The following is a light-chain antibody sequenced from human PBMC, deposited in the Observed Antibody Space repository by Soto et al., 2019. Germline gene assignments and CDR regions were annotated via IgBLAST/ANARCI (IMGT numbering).Light chain of an antibody. V-gene: IGLV1-40*01. CDR1: SSNIGAGYD. Sequence: QSVLTQPPSVSGAPGQRVTISCTESSSNIGAGYDVHWYQQLPGTAPKLLIYGNSNRPSGVPDRFSGSKSGTSASLAITGLQAEDEADYYCQSWDSSLSGWVFGGGTKVTVL. CDR2: GNS. J-gene: IGLJ3*02. CDR3: QSWDSSLSGWV.